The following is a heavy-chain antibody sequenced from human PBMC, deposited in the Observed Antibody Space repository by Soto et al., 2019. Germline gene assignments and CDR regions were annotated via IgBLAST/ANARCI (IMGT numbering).Heavy chain of an antibody. CDR1: GGSFSGYY. V-gene: IGHV4-34*01. J-gene: IGHJ3*02. D-gene: IGHD4-17*01. CDR2: INHSGST. Sequence: QVQLQQWGAGLLKPSETLSLTCAVYGGSFSGYYWSWISQPPGTWLEWIGEINHSGSTNYNPSLKLLVTISVDMSKNQFSLQLSSVTAADTAVYYCARGSGDYYGDYGAFDIWGQGTMVTVSS. CDR3: ARGSGDYYGDYGAFDI.